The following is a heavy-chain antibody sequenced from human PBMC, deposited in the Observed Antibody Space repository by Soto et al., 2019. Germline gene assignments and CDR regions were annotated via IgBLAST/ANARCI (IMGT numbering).Heavy chain of an antibody. V-gene: IGHV5-51*01. CDR3: RLFARPRPDS. Sequence: GESLKIFCKASGYIFSSYWIDGVRQLPGKVLQLIGVIYPSHSDPTYRPSFHGRLTLSADKSISTDYLHWSCLQASDTAIYFCRLFARPRPDSWAQRSLITASS. CDR2: IYPSHSDP. CDR1: GYIFSSYW. D-gene: IGHD3-3*01. J-gene: IGHJ4*02.